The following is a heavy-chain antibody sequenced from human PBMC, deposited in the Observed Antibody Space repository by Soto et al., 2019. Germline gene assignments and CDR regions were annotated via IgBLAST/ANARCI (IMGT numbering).Heavy chain of an antibody. J-gene: IGHJ4*02. CDR1: GFTFSTYA. V-gene: IGHV3-21*01. Sequence: PGGSLRLSCVGSGFTFSTYAMTWVRQAPGQGLEWVSSITGVSTYIYYADSVKGRFTVSRDNDKNLLFLQMDSLRAEDTAVYYCARAFQDYVGGTYPSNYWGRGTLATVS. D-gene: IGHD3-16*01. CDR3: ARAFQDYVGGTYPSNY. CDR2: ITGVSTYI.